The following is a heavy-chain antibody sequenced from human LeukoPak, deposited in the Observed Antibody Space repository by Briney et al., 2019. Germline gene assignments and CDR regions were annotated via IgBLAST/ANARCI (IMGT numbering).Heavy chain of an antibody. V-gene: IGHV1-8*01. D-gene: IGHD6-6*01. CDR3: ARGRRAARPYWFDP. Sequence: ASVKVSCKASGYTFTSYDINWVRQATGQGLEWMGWMNPNSGNTGYAQKFQGRVTMTRNTSISTAYMELSSLRSEDTAVCYCARGRRAARPYWFDPWGQGTLVTVSS. CDR1: GYTFTSYD. CDR2: MNPNSGNT. J-gene: IGHJ5*02.